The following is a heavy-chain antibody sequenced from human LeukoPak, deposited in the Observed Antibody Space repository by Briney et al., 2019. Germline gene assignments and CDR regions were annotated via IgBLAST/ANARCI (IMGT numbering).Heavy chain of an antibody. CDR2: ISCYDATT. D-gene: IGHD3-10*01. Sequence: ASVKVSCKASGYTFSSHGISWVRQAPGQGLEWMGWISCYDATTNYAQKFQGRVTMTTDTSTSTAYMELRSLRSDDTAVYYCARGPSLLWFGELPFDYWGQGTLVTVSS. J-gene: IGHJ4*02. CDR3: ARGPSLLWFGELPFDY. V-gene: IGHV1-18*01. CDR1: GYTFSSHG.